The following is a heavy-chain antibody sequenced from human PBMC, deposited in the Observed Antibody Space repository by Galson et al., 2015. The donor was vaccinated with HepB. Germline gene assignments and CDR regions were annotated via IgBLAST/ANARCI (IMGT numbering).Heavy chain of an antibody. V-gene: IGHV1-3*01. CDR2: INAGNGNT. CDR1: GYTFTSYA. Sequence: SVKVSCKASGYTFTSYAMHWVRQAPGQRLEWMGWINAGNGNTKYSQKFQGRVTITRDTSASTAYMELSSLRSEDTAVYYCARGRITIFGVVIMGPLNYGMDVWGQGTTVTVSS. CDR3: ARGRITIFGVVIMGPLNYGMDV. D-gene: IGHD3-3*01. J-gene: IGHJ6*02.